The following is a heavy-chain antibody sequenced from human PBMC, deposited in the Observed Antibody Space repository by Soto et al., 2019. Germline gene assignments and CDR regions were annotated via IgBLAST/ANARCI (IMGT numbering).Heavy chain of an antibody. CDR2: ITGRSAVP. CDR3: AKGGPFTGGFDP. Sequence: EGQLLQSGGDLVQPGGSLRLSCAGLGLTLRSYAMTWIRQTPEKGLEWVSTITGRSAVPSYADSVNGRFTVSRDNSKNTLYLQMNSLRPDDTAIYYCAKGGPFTGGFDPWGQGTLVTVSA. J-gene: IGHJ5*02. V-gene: IGHV3-23*01. CDR1: GLTLRSYA. D-gene: IGHD3-16*01.